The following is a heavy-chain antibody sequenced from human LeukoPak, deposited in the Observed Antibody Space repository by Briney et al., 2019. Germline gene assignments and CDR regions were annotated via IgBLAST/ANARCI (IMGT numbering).Heavy chain of an antibody. CDR3: ARWVGDRHFDY. CDR2: IDWNGGST. J-gene: IGHJ4*02. D-gene: IGHD2-21*02. V-gene: IGHV3-20*04. Sequence: GGSLRLSCAASGFTFDDYGMSWVRQAPGKGLEWVSGIDWNGGSTGYAVSVKGRFTISRDNAKTPLYLQMNSLSAADTALYYCARWVGDRHFDYWGQGTLVTVSS. CDR1: GFTFDDYG.